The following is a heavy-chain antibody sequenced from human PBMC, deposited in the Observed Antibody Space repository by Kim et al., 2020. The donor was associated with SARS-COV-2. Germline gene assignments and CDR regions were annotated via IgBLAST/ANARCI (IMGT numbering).Heavy chain of an antibody. Sequence: SETLSLTCTVSGGSISSGDHYWSWIRQPPGKGLEWIGYTYYSGSTYYNPSLKSRVTISVDTSKNQFSQKLSSVTAADTAVYYCARFRQSVVPAAMYFDYWGQGTLVTVSS. D-gene: IGHD2-2*01. CDR1: GGSISSGDHY. J-gene: IGHJ4*02. V-gene: IGHV4-30-4*01. CDR2: TYYSGST. CDR3: ARFRQSVVPAAMYFDY.